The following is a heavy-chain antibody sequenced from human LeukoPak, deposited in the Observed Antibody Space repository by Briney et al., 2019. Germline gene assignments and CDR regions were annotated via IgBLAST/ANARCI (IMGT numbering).Heavy chain of an antibody. CDR1: GGTFSSYA. D-gene: IGHD2-15*01. J-gene: IGHJ5*02. Sequence: SVKVSCKASGGTFSSYAITWVRQAPGQGLEWMGGLIPIFGTANYAQKFQGRVTITADESTSTAYMELSSLRSEDTAVYYCARDLDCSGGSCYSDNWFDPWGQGTLVTVSS. CDR3: ARDLDCSGGSCYSDNWFDP. CDR2: LIPIFGTA. V-gene: IGHV1-69*13.